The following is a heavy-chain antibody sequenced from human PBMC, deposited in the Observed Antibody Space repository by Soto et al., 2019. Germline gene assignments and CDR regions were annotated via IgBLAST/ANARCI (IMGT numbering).Heavy chain of an antibody. D-gene: IGHD3-10*01. CDR1: GFTFSSYG. V-gene: IGHV3-30*03. CDR3: APGFGAFVY. CDR2: ISYDGSNK. Sequence: QVQLVESGGGVVQPGRSLRLSCAASGFTFSSYGMHWVRQAPGKGLECVAVISYDGSNKYYADSVKGRFTISRDNSKNPLSLQMTSLRAEDTAVYYCAPGFGAFVYWGQGTLVTVSS. J-gene: IGHJ4*02.